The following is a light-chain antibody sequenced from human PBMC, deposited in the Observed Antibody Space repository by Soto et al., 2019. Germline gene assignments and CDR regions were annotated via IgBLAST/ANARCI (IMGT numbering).Light chain of an antibody. CDR1: SSDVGGYNF. V-gene: IGLV2-14*03. CDR3: GSYTSSSTHV. J-gene: IGLJ1*01. CDR2: DVN. Sequence: QSALTQPASVSGSPGQSITISCTGTSSDVGGYNFVSWYQQHPGKVPKLMIFDVNRRPSGVSDRFSGSKSGNTASLTISGLQAEDEGDYYCGSYTSSSTHVFGSGTKVTVL.